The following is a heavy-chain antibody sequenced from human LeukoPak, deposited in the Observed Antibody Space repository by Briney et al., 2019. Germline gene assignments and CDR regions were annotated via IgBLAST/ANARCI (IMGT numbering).Heavy chain of an antibody. CDR3: AEMTNTYYYGSGSYGYYYYMDV. Sequence: SVKVSCKASGYTFTGYYMHWVRQAPGQGLEWMGWIIPIFGTANYAQKFQGRVTITTDESTSTAYMELSSLRSEDTAVYYCAEMTNTYYYGSGSYGYYYYMDVWGKGTTVTVSS. V-gene: IGHV1-69*05. CDR2: IIPIFGTA. CDR1: GYTFTGYY. J-gene: IGHJ6*03. D-gene: IGHD3-10*01.